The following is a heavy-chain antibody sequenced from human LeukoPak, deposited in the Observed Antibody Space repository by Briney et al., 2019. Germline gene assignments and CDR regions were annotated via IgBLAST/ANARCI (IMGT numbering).Heavy chain of an antibody. V-gene: IGHV3-15*01. J-gene: IGHJ4*02. CDR3: TTGAQRGSSTDLSHDY. CDR1: RFTFSNAW. D-gene: IGHD2-2*01. CDR2: IKSKTDGGTT. Sequence: GGSLRLSCAASRFTFSNAWMSWVRQAPGKGLEWVGRIKSKTDGGTTDYAAPVKGRFTISRDDSKNTLYLQMNSLKTEDTAVYYCTTGAQRGSSTDLSHDYWGQGTLVTVSS.